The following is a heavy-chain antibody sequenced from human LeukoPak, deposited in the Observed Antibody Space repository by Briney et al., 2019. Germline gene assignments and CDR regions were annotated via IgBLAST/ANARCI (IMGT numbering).Heavy chain of an antibody. CDR1: GFTFSSYA. Sequence: GGSLRLSCEASGFTFSSYAMSWVRQAPGKGLEWVSEIRGSGGSTYYADSVKGRFTISRDNSKNTLYLQMNSLRAEDTAVYYCAKRLLPYYYDSNGYFDYWGQGTLVTVSS. D-gene: IGHD3-22*01. CDR3: AKRLLPYYYDSNGYFDY. V-gene: IGHV3-23*01. CDR2: IRGSGGST. J-gene: IGHJ4*02.